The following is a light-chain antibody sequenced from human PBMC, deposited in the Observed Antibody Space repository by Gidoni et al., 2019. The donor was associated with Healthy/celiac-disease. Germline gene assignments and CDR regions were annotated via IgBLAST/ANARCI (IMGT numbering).Light chain of an antibody. V-gene: IGKV3-20*01. CDR1: QSVSSSY. Sequence: EIVLTQSPGTLSLSPGERATLSCRASQSVSSSYLAWYQPKPGQAPRFSGSGSGTDFTLTISRLEPEDFAVYYCQQYGSSPYTFGQGTKLEIK. CDR3: QQYGSSPYT. J-gene: IGKJ2*01.